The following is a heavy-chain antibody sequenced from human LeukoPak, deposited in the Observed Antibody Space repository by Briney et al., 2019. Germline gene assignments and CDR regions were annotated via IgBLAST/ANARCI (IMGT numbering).Heavy chain of an antibody. CDR3: ARHRGSTDAFDI. CDR2: IYYSGGT. J-gene: IGHJ3*02. CDR1: GGSISSSSYY. V-gene: IGHV4-39*01. Sequence: SETLSLTCTVSGGSISSSSYYWGWIRQPPGKGLEWIGSIYYSGGTYYNPSLKSRVTISVDTSKNQFSLKLSSVTAADTAVYYCARHRGSTDAFDIWGQGTMVTVSS. D-gene: IGHD2-2*01.